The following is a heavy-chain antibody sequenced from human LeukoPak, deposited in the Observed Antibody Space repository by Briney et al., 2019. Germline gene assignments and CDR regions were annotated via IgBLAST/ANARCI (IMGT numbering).Heavy chain of an antibody. V-gene: IGHV1-18*01. CDR2: IDGYYGNT. Sequence: ASVHVSFKCSGYTFTIYDISWVRQPPAQGLEWMGWIDGYYGNTNYAHKLQGRIYMTTDTSTSTVYMELRSLRSDDPAVYYCARDTHSSGWYGDWFDPWGEGTLVTVSS. CDR1: GYTFTIYD. J-gene: IGHJ5*02. D-gene: IGHD6-19*01. CDR3: ARDTHSSGWYGDWFDP.